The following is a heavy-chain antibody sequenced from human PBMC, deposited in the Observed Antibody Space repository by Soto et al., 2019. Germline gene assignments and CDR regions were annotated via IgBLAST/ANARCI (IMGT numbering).Heavy chain of an antibody. Sequence: SETLSLTCSVYGGSSRAYHWSWIRQSPGEGLEWIGEFSYSGSLNYNPSLKRRVAVSLDTSTDHFSLTMTSVTAADTGVYFCAGGPRYWSFALWGRGTLVTVSS. D-gene: IGHD1-20*01. CDR2: FSYSGSL. J-gene: IGHJ2*01. CDR1: GGSSRAYH. CDR3: AGGPRYWSFAL. V-gene: IGHV4-34*01.